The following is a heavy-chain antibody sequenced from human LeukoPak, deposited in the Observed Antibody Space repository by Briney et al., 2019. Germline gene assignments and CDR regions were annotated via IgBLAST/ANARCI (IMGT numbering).Heavy chain of an antibody. D-gene: IGHD3-3*01. J-gene: IGHJ4*02. CDR2: INPNSGGT. CDR3: ARGPSSYDFWSGYPDY. CDR1: AYTFTDYY. Sequence: ASVKVACKAAAYTFTDYYIHWVRQAPGQGLEWMGWINPNSGGTNYARKLQGRVTMTRDTSISTAYMELSRLRSDDTAVFYCARGPSSYDFWSGYPDYWGQGTLVTVPS. V-gene: IGHV1-2*02.